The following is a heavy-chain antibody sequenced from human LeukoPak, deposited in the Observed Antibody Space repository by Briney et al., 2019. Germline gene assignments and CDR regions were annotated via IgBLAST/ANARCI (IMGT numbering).Heavy chain of an antibody. Sequence: KPSETLSLTCTVSGGSIRSYYWSWIRQPPGKGLEWIGYIYYSGNTNYNPSLKSRVTTSVDTSKNQFSLKLSSVTAADTAVYYCARHASTYYFDTNGYYYFDYWGQGTLVTVSS. CDR1: GGSIRSYY. CDR3: ARHASTYYFDTNGYYYFDY. J-gene: IGHJ4*02. D-gene: IGHD3-22*01. V-gene: IGHV4-59*08. CDR2: IYYSGNT.